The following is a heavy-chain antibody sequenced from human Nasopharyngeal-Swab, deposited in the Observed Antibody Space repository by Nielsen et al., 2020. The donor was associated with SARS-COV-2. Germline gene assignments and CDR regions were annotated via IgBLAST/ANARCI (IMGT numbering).Heavy chain of an antibody. J-gene: IGHJ4*02. CDR3: ARDPDSVPGANFDS. D-gene: IGHD6-19*01. V-gene: IGHV3-23*03. CDR1: GFTFSSYA. CDR2: IYSGGSST. Sequence: GESLKISCAASGFTFSSYAMSWVRQAPGKGLEWVSVIYSGGSSTYYADSVKGRFTISRDNAKNSLYLQMNSLRAEDTAVYFCARDPDSVPGANFDSWGQGTLVSVSS.